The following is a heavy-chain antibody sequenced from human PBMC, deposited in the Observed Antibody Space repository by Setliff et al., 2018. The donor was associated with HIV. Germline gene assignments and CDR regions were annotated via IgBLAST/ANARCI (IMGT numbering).Heavy chain of an antibody. CDR1: GFTFSNYW. Sequence: LRLSCAASGFTFSNYWMHWVRQAPGKGLVWVSRIYSDGNTTNYADSVKGRFTISRDNAKNTLYLQMNSLGAEDTAVYYCATSGSYHGPLIWGQGALVTVSS. CDR3: ATSGSYHGPLI. J-gene: IGHJ4*02. D-gene: IGHD1-26*01. CDR2: IYSDGNTT. V-gene: IGHV3-74*01.